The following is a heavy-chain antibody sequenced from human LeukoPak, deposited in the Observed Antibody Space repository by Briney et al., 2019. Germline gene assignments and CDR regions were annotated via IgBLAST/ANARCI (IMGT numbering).Heavy chain of an antibody. D-gene: IGHD3-22*01. CDR1: GYTFTSYA. Sequence: SVKVSCKASGYTFTSYAMNWVRQAPGQGLEWMGGIIPIFGTANYAQKFQGRVTITADESTSTAYMELSSLRSEDTAVYYCASRITMIVVVKENWGQGTLVTVSS. CDR2: IIPIFGTA. CDR3: ASRITMIVVVKEN. J-gene: IGHJ4*02. V-gene: IGHV1-69*13.